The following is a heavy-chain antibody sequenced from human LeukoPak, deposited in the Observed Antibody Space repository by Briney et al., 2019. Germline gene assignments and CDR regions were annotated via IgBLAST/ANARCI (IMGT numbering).Heavy chain of an antibody. J-gene: IGHJ4*02. Sequence: GGSLRLSCAASGFTFSSYSMNWVRQAPGKGLEWVSYISSSSSTIYYADSVEGRFTISRDNAKNSLYLQMNSLRAEDAAVYYCARDYDFWSGYYTGLLDYWGQGTLVTVSS. CDR2: ISSSSSTI. D-gene: IGHD3-3*01. V-gene: IGHV3-48*01. CDR3: ARDYDFWSGYYTGLLDY. CDR1: GFTFSSYS.